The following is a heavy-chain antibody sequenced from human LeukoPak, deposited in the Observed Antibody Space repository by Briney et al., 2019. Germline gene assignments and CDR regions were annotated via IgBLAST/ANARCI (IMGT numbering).Heavy chain of an antibody. CDR2: VGTVGDT. CDR1: GFTFSNYD. D-gene: IGHD2-2*02. Sequence: GGSLRLSCAASGFTFSNYDMHWVRQATGKGLEWVSAVGTVGDTYYPGSVKGRFIISRENAKNSLYLQMNSLRAGDTAVYYSARGTYCNSTSCYSHAFDIWGQGTMVTVSS. CDR3: ARGTYCNSTSCYSHAFDI. J-gene: IGHJ3*02. V-gene: IGHV3-13*01.